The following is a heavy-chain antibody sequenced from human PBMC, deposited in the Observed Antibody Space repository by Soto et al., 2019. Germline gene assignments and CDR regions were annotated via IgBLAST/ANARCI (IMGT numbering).Heavy chain of an antibody. Sequence: EVQLVESGGGLVQPGGSLRLSCAASGFTFSAHYMDWVRQAPGKGLEWVGRSRNKANSYSTEYAASVQGRFTISRDESKNSLYLQMNSLKTEDTAVYYCARFSGSYTRGLDYWGQGTLVTVSS. CDR1: GFTFSAHY. CDR3: ARFSGSYTRGLDY. J-gene: IGHJ4*02. CDR2: SRNKANSYST. D-gene: IGHD1-26*01. V-gene: IGHV3-72*01.